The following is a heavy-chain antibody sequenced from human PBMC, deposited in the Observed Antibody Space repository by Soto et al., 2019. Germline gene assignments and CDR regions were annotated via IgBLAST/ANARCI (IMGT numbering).Heavy chain of an antibody. D-gene: IGHD3-10*01. CDR2: VYSSGTT. Sequence: TLSLTYRVSGGSINSYWWSWIRQPAGKGLEWIGRVYSSGTTDYNPSLNSRATLSVETSKNQFSLKLSSVTAADTAVYYCARDIGSYAYGEGYWGEGIQVPVSP. CDR3: ARDIGSYAYGEGY. CDR1: GGSINSYW. V-gene: IGHV4-4*07. J-gene: IGHJ4*02.